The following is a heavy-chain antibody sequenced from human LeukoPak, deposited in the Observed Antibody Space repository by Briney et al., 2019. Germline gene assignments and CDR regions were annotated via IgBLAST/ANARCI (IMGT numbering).Heavy chain of an antibody. CDR1: GFTFSSYS. D-gene: IGHD3-16*01. J-gene: IGHJ4*02. Sequence: GGSLRLSCAASGFTFSSYSMNWVRQALGKGLEWVSSISGSNSYIYYADSMKGRFTISRDNAKNSLFLQMNSLRAEDTAVYYCARDGVGRVPEMSAPDYWGQGTLVTVSS. CDR2: ISGSNSYI. V-gene: IGHV3-21*01. CDR3: ARDGVGRVPEMSAPDY.